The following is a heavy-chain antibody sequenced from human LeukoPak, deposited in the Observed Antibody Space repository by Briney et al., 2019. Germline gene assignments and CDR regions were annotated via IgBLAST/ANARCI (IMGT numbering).Heavy chain of an antibody. CDR1: GFTFSDYY. Sequence: GGSLRLSCAASGFTFSDYYMSWIRQAPGKGLEWLSYISTSGSTIYYADSVKGRLTISRDNAKNSLYLQMNSLRAEDTAVYCCTRGGLSYDFWSAYYGYWGQGTLVTVSS. CDR3: TRGGLSYDFWSAYYGY. J-gene: IGHJ4*02. D-gene: IGHD3-3*01. CDR2: ISTSGSTI. V-gene: IGHV3-11*01.